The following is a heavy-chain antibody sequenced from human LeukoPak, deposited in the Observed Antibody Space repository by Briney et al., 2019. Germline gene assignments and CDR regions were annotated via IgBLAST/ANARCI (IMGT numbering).Heavy chain of an antibody. D-gene: IGHD2-21*01. Sequence: ASVKVSCKASGYTFTSYGISWMRQAPRQGLEWMGWISADNGNTNYAQKLQGRVTMTTDTSTSTAYMELGSLRSDDTAVYFCARCSGGDCYRPLDFWGQGTLVTVSS. CDR2: ISADNGNT. CDR3: ARCSGGDCYRPLDF. J-gene: IGHJ4*02. V-gene: IGHV1-18*01. CDR1: GYTFTSYG.